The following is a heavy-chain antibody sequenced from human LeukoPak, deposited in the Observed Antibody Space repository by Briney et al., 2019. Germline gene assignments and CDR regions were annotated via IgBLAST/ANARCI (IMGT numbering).Heavy chain of an antibody. J-gene: IGHJ6*04. CDR1: GFTFSSYE. V-gene: IGHV3-48*03. Sequence: GGSLRLSCAASGFTFSSYEMNWVRQAPGKGLEWVSYISSSSSTIYYADSVKGRFTISRDNAKNSLYLQMNSLRAEDTAVYYCAELGITMIGGVWGKGTTVTVSS. D-gene: IGHD3-10*02. CDR2: ISSSSSTI. CDR3: AELGITMIGGV.